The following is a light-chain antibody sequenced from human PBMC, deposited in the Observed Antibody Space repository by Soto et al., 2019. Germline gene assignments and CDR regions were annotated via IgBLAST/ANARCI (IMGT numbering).Light chain of an antibody. CDR3: QQYGSSPRT. V-gene: IGKV3-20*01. Sequence: EIVLTQSPGTLSLSPGERATLSCRASQSVSSSYLAWYQQKPGQAPRLLIYGASIRATGIPDRFSGSGSGTDFTLTISTLEPEDFAVYYCQQYGSSPRTFGPGTKVEIK. CDR2: GAS. J-gene: IGKJ1*01. CDR1: QSVSSSY.